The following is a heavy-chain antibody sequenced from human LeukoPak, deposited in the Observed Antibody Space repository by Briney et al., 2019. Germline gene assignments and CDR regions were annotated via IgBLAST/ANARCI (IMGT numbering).Heavy chain of an antibody. D-gene: IGHD2-8*01. CDR3: ARHRNEGYYFYMDV. Sequence: KVSCKASGGTFSSYAIGWVRQMPGKGLEWMGIIYPGDSDTRYSPSFQGQVTISVDKSISTAFLQWSSLKASDTAMYYCARHRNEGYYFYMDVWGKGTTVTVSS. CDR1: GGTFSSYA. CDR2: IYPGDSDT. J-gene: IGHJ6*03. V-gene: IGHV5-51*01.